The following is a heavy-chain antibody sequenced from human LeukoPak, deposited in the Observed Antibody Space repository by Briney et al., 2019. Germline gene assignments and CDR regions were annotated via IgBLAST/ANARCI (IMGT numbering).Heavy chain of an antibody. CDR3: ARGSPLLGAFDI. Sequence: SETLSLTCAVSGGSISSGGYSWSWIRQPPGKGLEWIGYIYHSGGTYYNPSLKSRVTISVDRYKNQFSLKLSSVTAADTAVYYCARGSPLLGAFDIWGQGTMVTVSS. CDR1: GGSISSGGYS. V-gene: IGHV4-30-2*01. J-gene: IGHJ3*02. D-gene: IGHD2-15*01. CDR2: IYHSGGT.